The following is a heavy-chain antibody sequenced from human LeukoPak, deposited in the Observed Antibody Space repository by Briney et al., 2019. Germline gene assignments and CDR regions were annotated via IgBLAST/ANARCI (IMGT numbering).Heavy chain of an antibody. J-gene: IGHJ4*02. D-gene: IGHD3-3*01. Sequence: GASVKASCKASGYTFTGYYMHWVRQAPGQGLEWMGWINPNSGGTNYAQKFQGRVTMTRDTSISTAYMELSRLRSDDTAVYYCARDNKYYDFWSGLEYFDYWGQGTLVTVSS. CDR2: INPNSGGT. CDR1: GYTFTGYY. CDR3: ARDNKYYDFWSGLEYFDY. V-gene: IGHV1-2*02.